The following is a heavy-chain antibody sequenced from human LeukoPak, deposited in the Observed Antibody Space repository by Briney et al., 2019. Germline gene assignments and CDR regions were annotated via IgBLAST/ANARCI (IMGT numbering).Heavy chain of an antibody. J-gene: IGHJ4*02. CDR1: GFTFSSYG. CDR3: ARDLSSRAPYYFDY. Sequence: GGSLRLSCAASGFTFSSYGMHWVRPAPGKGREGVAVIWYDGSKKYYVDSVKGRFTVSRDNSKNTLYLQMNSLRAEDTAVYYCARDLSSRAPYYFDYWGQGTLVTVSS. V-gene: IGHV3-33*01. CDR2: IWYDGSKK. D-gene: IGHD6-13*01.